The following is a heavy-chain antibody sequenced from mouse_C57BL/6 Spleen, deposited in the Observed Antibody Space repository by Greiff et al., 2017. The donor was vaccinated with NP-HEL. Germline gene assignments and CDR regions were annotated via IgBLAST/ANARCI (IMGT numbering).Heavy chain of an antibody. V-gene: IGHV1-61*01. CDR3: AREGGYYFDY. CDR1: GYTFTSYW. J-gene: IGHJ2*01. CDR2: IYPSDSET. D-gene: IGHD1-1*02. Sequence: VQLQQPGAELVRPGSSVKLSCKASGYTFTSYWMDWVKQRPGHGLEWIGNIYPSDSETHYNQKFKDKATLTVDKSSSTAYMQLSSLTSEDSAVYYCAREGGYYFDYWGQGTTLTVSS.